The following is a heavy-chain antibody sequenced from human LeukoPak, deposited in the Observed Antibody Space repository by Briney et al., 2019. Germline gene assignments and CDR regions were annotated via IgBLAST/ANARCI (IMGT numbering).Heavy chain of an antibody. J-gene: IGHJ3*02. CDR3: ARDQETGTTGAFDI. D-gene: IGHD1-7*01. Sequence: PGGSLRLSCAASGFTFSSYWMSWVRQAPGKGLEWVANIKQDGSEKYYVDSVKGRFTISRDNAKNSLYLQMNSLRAEDTAVYYCARDQETGTTGAFDIWGQGTMVTVSS. V-gene: IGHV3-7*01. CDR2: IKQDGSEK. CDR1: GFTFSSYW.